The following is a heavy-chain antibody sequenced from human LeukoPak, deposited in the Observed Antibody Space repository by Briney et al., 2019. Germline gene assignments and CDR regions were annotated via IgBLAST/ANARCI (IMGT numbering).Heavy chain of an antibody. CDR1: GFIFSNYA. V-gene: IGHV3-30*09. J-gene: IGHJ4*02. CDR3: AKDRGTGFLHDWTVSS. CDR2: ISYDGSN. Sequence: PGGSLRLSCAASGFIFSNYAMHWVRQAPGKGLEWVALISYDGSNNYADSVKGRFAISRDNSQNTLYLQMNSLTVEDTALYYCAKDRGTGFLHDWTVSSWGQGTRVTVSS. D-gene: IGHD3/OR15-3a*01.